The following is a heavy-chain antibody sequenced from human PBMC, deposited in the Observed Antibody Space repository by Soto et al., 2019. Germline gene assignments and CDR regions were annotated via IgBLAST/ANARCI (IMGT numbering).Heavy chain of an antibody. J-gene: IGHJ5*02. CDR3: ARGKLISGRNWFDP. CDR2: INPNSGGT. CDR1: GYTFTGYY. D-gene: IGHD2-15*01. V-gene: IGHV1-2*04. Sequence: ASVKVSCKASGYTFTGYYMHWVRQAPGQGLEWMGWINPNSGGTNYAQKLQGWVTMTRDTSISTAYMELSRLRSNDTAVYYCARGKLISGRNWFDPWGQGTLVTVSS.